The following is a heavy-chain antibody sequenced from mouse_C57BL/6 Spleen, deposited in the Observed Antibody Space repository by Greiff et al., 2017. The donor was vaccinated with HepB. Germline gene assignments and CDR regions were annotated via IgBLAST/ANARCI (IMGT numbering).Heavy chain of an antibody. Sequence: VQLQQSGPELVKPGASVKISCKASGYAFSSSWMNWVKQRPGKGLEWIGRIYPGDGDTNYNGKFKGKATLTADKSSSTAYMQLSSLTSEDSAVYFCARWFITTVVATDYFDYWGQGTTLTVSS. V-gene: IGHV1-82*01. D-gene: IGHD1-1*01. CDR1: GYAFSSSW. CDR3: ARWFITTVVATDYFDY. CDR2: IYPGDGDT. J-gene: IGHJ2*01.